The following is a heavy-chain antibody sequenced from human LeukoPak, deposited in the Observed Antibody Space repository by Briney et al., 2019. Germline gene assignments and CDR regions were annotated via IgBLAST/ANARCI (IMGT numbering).Heavy chain of an antibody. D-gene: IGHD3-22*01. V-gene: IGHV4-39*02. CDR3: TSRGWIVGLVDY. CDR2: IYYTGTT. CDR1: GGSISSSSYY. J-gene: IGHJ4*02. Sequence: SETLSLTCTVSGGSISSSSYYWGWIRQPPGKGLEWIASIYYTGTTYYHPSLKSRVSISADTSKNHFSLKLSSVTAADTAVYYCTSRGWIVGLVDYWGQGTLVTVSS.